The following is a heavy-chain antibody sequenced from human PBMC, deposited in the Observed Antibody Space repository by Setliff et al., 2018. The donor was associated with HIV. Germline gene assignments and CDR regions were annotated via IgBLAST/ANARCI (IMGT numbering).Heavy chain of an antibody. Sequence: PSETLSLTCTVSGGAIGGINYYWDWIRQSPGRGLEWIGSIDNSGHIHYNPSLKSRVTISVDTSKNQFSLKLSSVTAADTAVYYCARHRGDSGWPRGTDSWGQGTLVTVSS. D-gene: IGHD6-19*01. J-gene: IGHJ4*02. CDR1: GGAIGGINYY. CDR2: IDNSGHI. V-gene: IGHV4-39*01. CDR3: ARHRGDSGWPRGTDS.